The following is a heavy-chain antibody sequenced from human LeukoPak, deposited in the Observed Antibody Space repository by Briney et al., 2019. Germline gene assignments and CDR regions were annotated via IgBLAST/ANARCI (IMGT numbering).Heavy chain of an antibody. Sequence: PGGSLRLCCAASGFTFSSYSMNWVRQATGKGLEWVSSVSSSSSYIYYADSVKGRFTISRDNAKNSLYLQMNSLRAEDTAVYYCARDKHSSGLIDCWGQGTLVTVSS. V-gene: IGHV3-21*01. D-gene: IGHD6-19*01. CDR3: ARDKHSSGLIDC. J-gene: IGHJ4*02. CDR1: GFTFSSYS. CDR2: VSSSSSYI.